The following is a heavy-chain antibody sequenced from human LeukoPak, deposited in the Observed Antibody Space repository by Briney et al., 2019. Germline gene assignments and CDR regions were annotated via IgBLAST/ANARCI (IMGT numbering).Heavy chain of an antibody. J-gene: IGHJ3*02. V-gene: IGHV4-30-4*08. D-gene: IGHD2-2*01. Sequence: SETLSLTCTVSGGSISSGDYYWSWIRQPPGKGLEWIGYIYYSGSTYYNPSLKSRVTISVDTSKNQFSLKLSSVTAADTAVYCCASPPVVPAAMNAFDIWGQGTMVTVSS. CDR2: IYYSGST. CDR1: GGSISSGDYY. CDR3: ASPPVVPAAMNAFDI.